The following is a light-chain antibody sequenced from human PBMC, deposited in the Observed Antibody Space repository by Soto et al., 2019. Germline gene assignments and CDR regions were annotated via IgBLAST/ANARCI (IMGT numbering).Light chain of an antibody. CDR3: CSYAGSNIFAV. V-gene: IGLV2-23*01. Sequence: QLVLTQPASVSGSPGQSITISCTGTSSDIGSYDRVSWYQWHPGKAPKLIIYEDNRRPSEISNRFSGSKSGNTASLTISGLQAEDEADYYCCSYAGSNIFAVFGGGTKVTVL. CDR2: EDN. CDR1: SSDIGSYDR. J-gene: IGLJ3*02.